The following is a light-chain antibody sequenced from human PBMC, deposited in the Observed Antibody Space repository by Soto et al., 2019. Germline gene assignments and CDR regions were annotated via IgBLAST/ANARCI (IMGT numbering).Light chain of an antibody. V-gene: IGKV1-5*03. J-gene: IGKJ1*01. CDR1: QSIDSW. CDR2: KAS. Sequence: DIQMTQSPSTLSASVGDRVTITCRASQSIDSWLAWYQQKPGKAPKILIYKASGLESGVPSRFSGSESGTEFTLTISSLQPDDSATYYCQQYKTYWTFCQGTNVEIK. CDR3: QQYKTYWT.